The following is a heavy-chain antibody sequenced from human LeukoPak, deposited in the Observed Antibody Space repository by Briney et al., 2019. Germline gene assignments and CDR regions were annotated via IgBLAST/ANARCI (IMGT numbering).Heavy chain of an antibody. D-gene: IGHD1-1*01. Sequence: PGGSLRLSCAASGFTFSSYSMNWVRQAPGKGLEWVGFIRCKAYGEIADYAASVKGRFTISRDDSKAIAYLQMNSLKTEDTAVYHCTRDRGAYNLYDYWGQGTLVTVSS. CDR3: TRDRGAYNLYDY. J-gene: IGHJ4*02. CDR1: GFTFSSYS. CDR2: IRCKAYGEIA. V-gene: IGHV3-49*04.